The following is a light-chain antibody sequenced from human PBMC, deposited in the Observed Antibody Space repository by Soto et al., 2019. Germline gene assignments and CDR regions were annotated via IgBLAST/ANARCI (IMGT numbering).Light chain of an antibody. CDR2: GAS. V-gene: IGKV3-20*01. Sequence: EIVLTQSPGTLSLSPGERATLSYRASQSISSSYLAWYQQTPGQAPRLLIYGASSRATGIPDRFSGSGSGTDFTLTISRLEPEDFAVYYCQQYGSSSYTFGQGTKLEIK. CDR3: QQYGSSSYT. J-gene: IGKJ2*01. CDR1: QSISSSY.